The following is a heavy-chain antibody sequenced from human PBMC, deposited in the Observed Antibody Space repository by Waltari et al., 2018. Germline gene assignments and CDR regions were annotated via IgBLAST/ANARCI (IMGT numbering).Heavy chain of an antibody. D-gene: IGHD6-19*01. J-gene: IGHJ4*02. CDR2: TYYRSKWYN. CDR1: GDSVSSNSAA. Sequence: QLQLQESGPGLVKPSQTLSLTCAISGDSVSSNSAAWNWIRQSPSRGLEWLGRTYYRSKWYNDYAVSVKSRITINPDTSKNQFSLQLNSVTPEDTAVYYCAREREPKPLHSSGWPYYFDYWGQGTLVTVSS. CDR3: AREREPKPLHSSGWPYYFDY. V-gene: IGHV6-1*01.